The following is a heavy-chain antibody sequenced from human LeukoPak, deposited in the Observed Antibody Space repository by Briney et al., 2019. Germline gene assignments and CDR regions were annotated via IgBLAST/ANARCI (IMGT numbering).Heavy chain of an antibody. CDR1: GFTFSSYD. V-gene: IGHV3-13*01. J-gene: IGHJ3*02. D-gene: IGHD2-21*01. CDR3: ARALNVGGAHDAFDI. CDR2: IGTAGDT. Sequence: GGSLRLSSAASGFTFSSYDMHWVRQATGKGLEWVSAIGTAGDTYYPGSVKGRFTISRENAKTSLYLQMNSLRAGDTAVYYCARALNVGGAHDAFDIWGQGTMVTVSS.